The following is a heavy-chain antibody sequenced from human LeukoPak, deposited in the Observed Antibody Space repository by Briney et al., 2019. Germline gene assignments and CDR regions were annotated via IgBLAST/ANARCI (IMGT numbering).Heavy chain of an antibody. CDR3: AKVDGGDSYAQGLSLDY. CDR1: GFTFSTYS. Sequence: GGSLRLSCAASGFTFSTYSMNWVRQAPGKGLEWVSFTRHDGSDKYYADSVKGRFTISRDNYKNILYLQMNNLRVEDTAVYYCAKVDGGDSYAQGLSLDYWGQGTLVTVSS. V-gene: IGHV3-30*02. J-gene: IGHJ4*02. CDR2: TRHDGSDK. D-gene: IGHD5-18*01.